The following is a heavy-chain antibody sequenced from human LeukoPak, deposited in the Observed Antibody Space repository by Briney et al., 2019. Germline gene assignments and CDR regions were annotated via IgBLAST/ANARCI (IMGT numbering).Heavy chain of an antibody. V-gene: IGHV3-7*01. D-gene: IGHD1-26*01. CDR2: IKADGSEK. CDR3: SRGGVGH. Sequence: GGSLRLSCAASGFTFSNSWMKWVRQAPGRGLEWVASIKADGSEKYYVDSVKGRFTISRDNAKNSLYLQMNSLRSEDTAIYYCSRGGVGHWGRGNLVTVS. CDR1: GFTFSNSW. J-gene: IGHJ4*02.